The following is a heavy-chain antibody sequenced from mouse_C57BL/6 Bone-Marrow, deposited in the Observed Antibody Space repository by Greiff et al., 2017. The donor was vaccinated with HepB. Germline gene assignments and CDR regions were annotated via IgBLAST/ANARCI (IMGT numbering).Heavy chain of an antibody. Sequence: QVTLKESGAELARPGASVKLSCKASGYTFTSYGISWVKQRTGQGLEWIGEIYPRSGNTYYNEKFKGKATLTADKSSSTAYMELRSLTSEDSAVYFCASPFITTEDYFDYWGQGTTLTVSS. J-gene: IGHJ2*01. CDR1: GYTFTSYG. D-gene: IGHD1-1*01. CDR3: ASPFITTEDYFDY. CDR2: IYPRSGNT. V-gene: IGHV1-81*01.